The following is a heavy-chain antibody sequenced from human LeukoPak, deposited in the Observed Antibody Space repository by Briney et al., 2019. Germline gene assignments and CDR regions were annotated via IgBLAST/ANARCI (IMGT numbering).Heavy chain of an antibody. J-gene: IGHJ4*02. CDR1: VFTFSSYA. D-gene: IGHD4-17*01. V-gene: IGHV3-64D*06. Sequence: PGGALRLSCSASVFTFSSYAMHWVRPAPGEGLEYVSAISSNGGSTYYADSVKGRFTISRYNSKNTLYLQTSSLRAEDTAVYYWARATGDSEPFFDYWGEGTLVTVSS. CDR3: ARATGDSEPFFDY. CDR2: ISSNGGST.